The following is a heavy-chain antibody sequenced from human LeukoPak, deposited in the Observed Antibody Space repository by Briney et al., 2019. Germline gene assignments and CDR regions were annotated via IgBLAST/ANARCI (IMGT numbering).Heavy chain of an antibody. CDR2: IYYSGST. Sequence: SETLSLTCTVSGGSISSYYWSWIRQPPGEGLEWIGYIYYSGSTNYNPSLKSRVTISVDTSKNQFSLKLSSVTAADTAVYYCARDQTYYDSSGLGYWGQGTLVAVSS. V-gene: IGHV4-59*01. CDR3: ARDQTYYDSSGLGY. J-gene: IGHJ4*02. CDR1: GGSISSYY. D-gene: IGHD3-22*01.